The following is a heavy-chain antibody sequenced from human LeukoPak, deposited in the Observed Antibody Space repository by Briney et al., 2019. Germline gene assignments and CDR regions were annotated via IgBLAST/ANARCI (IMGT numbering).Heavy chain of an antibody. Sequence: ASVKVSCKASGGTFSSYAISWVRQAPGQGLEWMGWISAYNGNTNYAQKLQGRVTMTTDTSTSTAYMELRSLRSDDTAVYYCARVPPSDSFDIWGQGTMVTVSS. J-gene: IGHJ3*02. V-gene: IGHV1-18*01. CDR1: GGTFSSYA. CDR3: ARVPPSDSFDI. CDR2: ISAYNGNT.